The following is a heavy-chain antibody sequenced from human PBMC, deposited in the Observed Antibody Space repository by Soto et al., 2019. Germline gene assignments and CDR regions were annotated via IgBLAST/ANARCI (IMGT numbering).Heavy chain of an antibody. J-gene: IGHJ4*02. CDR1: GGSFSGYY. V-gene: IGHV4-34*01. CDR3: ARYGACSGGSCYSAEFDY. Sequence: SETLSLTCAVYGGSFSGYYWSWIRQPPGKGLEWIGEINHSGSTNYNPSLKSRATISVDTSKNQFSLKLSSVTAADTAVYYCARYGACSGGSCYSAEFDYWGQGTLVTVSS. D-gene: IGHD2-15*01. CDR2: INHSGST.